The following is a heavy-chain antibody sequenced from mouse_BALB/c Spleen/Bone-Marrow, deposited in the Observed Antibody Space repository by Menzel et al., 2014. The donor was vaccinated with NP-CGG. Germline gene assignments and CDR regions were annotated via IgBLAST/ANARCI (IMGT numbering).Heavy chain of an antibody. Sequence: QVHVKQSGDELMKPGASVKISCKATGYTFSSYWIEWVKPRPGHGLEWIGEILPGSDTSNYNEKFKGKATFTADTSSNTAHMQLSSLTSEDSAVYYCARGLYGNYGEWGQGTSVTVFS. CDR1: GYTFSSYW. J-gene: IGHJ4*01. CDR2: ILPGSDTS. CDR3: ARGLYGNYGE. D-gene: IGHD2-1*01. V-gene: IGHV1-9*01.